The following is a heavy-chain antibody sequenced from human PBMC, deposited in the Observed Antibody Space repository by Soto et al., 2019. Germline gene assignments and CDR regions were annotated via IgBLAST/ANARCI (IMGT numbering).Heavy chain of an antibody. CDR1: GGTFSSYA. V-gene: IGHV1-69*06. CDR2: IIPIFGTA. CDR3: ARDQGICGGDCYGYYYYYGMDV. Sequence: QVQLVQSGAEVKKPGSSVKVSCKASGGTFSSYAISWVRQAPGQGLEWMGGIIPIFGTANYAQKFQGRVTITADKSTSTAYMELSSLRSEDTAVYYCARDQGICGGDCYGYYYYYGMDVWGQGITVTVSS. D-gene: IGHD2-21*02. J-gene: IGHJ6*02.